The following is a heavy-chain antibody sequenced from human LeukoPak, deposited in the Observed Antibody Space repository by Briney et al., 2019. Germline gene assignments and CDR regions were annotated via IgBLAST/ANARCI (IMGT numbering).Heavy chain of an antibody. Sequence: PGGSLRLSCAASGFSFSSFGMHWVRQAPGKGLEWVAYIHTDVTTTYYADSVKGRFTISRDNAKNSLYLQMNSLRGEDTALYYCARAYDVYGIGAAALDYWGQGTLVTVSS. D-gene: IGHD6-13*01. CDR3: ARAYDVYGIGAAALDY. CDR1: GFSFSSFG. J-gene: IGHJ4*02. V-gene: IGHV3-30*02. CDR2: IHTDVTTT.